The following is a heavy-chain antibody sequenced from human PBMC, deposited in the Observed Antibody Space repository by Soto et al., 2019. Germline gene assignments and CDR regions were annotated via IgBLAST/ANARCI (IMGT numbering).Heavy chain of an antibody. CDR3: ARGPGYGDDSFDY. D-gene: IGHD5-12*01. Sequence: QVQLQQWGAGLLKPSETLSLTCAVYGGSFSGYYWSWIRQPPGKGLEWIGEINHSGSTNYNPSLKSRVTISVDTSKNQFSLKLSSVTAADTAVYYCARGPGYGDDSFDYWGQGTLVTVSS. CDR1: GGSFSGYY. J-gene: IGHJ4*02. CDR2: INHSGST. V-gene: IGHV4-34*01.